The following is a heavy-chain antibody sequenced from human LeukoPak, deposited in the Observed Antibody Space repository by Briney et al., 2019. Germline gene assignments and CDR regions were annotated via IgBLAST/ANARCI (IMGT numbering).Heavy chain of an antibody. CDR1: GYTFTNYG. J-gene: IGHJ5*02. CDR2: ISVHNGIT. Sequence: ASVKVSCKASGYTFTNYGLGWVRQAPGQGLEWMGWISVHNGITKNAQKFQGRVTMTRNTSISTAYMELSSLRSEDTAVYYCARGTPAERYFDWNNWFDPWGQGTLVTVSS. CDR3: ARGTPAERYFDWNNWFDP. V-gene: IGHV1-18*01. D-gene: IGHD3-9*01.